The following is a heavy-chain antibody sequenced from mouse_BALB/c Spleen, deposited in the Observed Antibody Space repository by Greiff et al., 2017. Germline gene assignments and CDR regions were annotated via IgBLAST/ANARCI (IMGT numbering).Heavy chain of an antibody. CDR1: GFSLTSYG. J-gene: IGHJ4*01. D-gene: IGHD5-5*01. V-gene: IGHV2-2*02. CDR2: IWSGGST. CDR3: ARKEAYLYAMDY. Sequence: VKLVESGPGLVQPSQSLSITCTVSGFSLTSYGVHWVRQSPGKGLEWLGVIWSGGSTDYNAAFISRLSISKDNSKSQVFFKMNSLQANDTAIYYCARKEAYLYAMDYWGQGTSVTVSS.